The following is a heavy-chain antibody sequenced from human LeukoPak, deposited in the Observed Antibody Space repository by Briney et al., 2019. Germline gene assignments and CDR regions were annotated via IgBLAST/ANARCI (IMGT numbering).Heavy chain of an antibody. Sequence: ASVTVSFTASGYTFTSYAMNWVRQAPGQGLEWMGWINTNTGNPTYAQGFTGRFVFSLDTSVSTAYLQISSLKAEDTAVYYCARGVRVTDYWGQGTLVTVSS. D-gene: IGHD4/OR15-4a*01. V-gene: IGHV7-4-1*02. CDR2: INTNTGNP. CDR3: ARGVRVTDY. J-gene: IGHJ4*02. CDR1: GYTFTSYA.